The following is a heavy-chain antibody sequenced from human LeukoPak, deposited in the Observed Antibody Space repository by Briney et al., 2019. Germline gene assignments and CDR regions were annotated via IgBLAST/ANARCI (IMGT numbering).Heavy chain of an antibody. J-gene: IGHJ3*02. CDR2: ISSSSSTI. V-gene: IGHV3-48*04. CDR1: GFTFSSYS. CDR3: ACPEPIRAFDI. Sequence: GGSLRLSCAASGFTFSSYSMNWVRQAPGKGLEWVSYISSSSSTIYYADSVKGRFTISRDNAKNSLYLQMNSLRAEDTAVYYCACPEPIRAFDIWGQGTMVTVSS.